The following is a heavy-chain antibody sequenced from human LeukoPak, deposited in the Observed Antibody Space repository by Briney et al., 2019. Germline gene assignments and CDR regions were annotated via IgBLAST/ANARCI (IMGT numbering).Heavy chain of an antibody. V-gene: IGHV3-30*01. CDR3: ARDYYDSSGPWTPDY. Sequence: GGSLRLSCAASGFTFSSYAMHWVRQAPGKGLEWVAVISYDGSNKYYADSVKGRFTVSRDNSKNTLYLQMNSLRAEDTAVYYCARDYYDSSGPWTPDYWGQGTLVTVSS. CDR1: GFTFSSYA. J-gene: IGHJ4*02. CDR2: ISYDGSNK. D-gene: IGHD3-22*01.